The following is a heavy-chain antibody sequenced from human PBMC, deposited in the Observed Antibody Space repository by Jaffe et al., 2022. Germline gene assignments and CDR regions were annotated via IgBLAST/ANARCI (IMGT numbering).Heavy chain of an antibody. Sequence: QVQLVQSGAEVKKPGSSVKVSCKASGGTFSSYAISWVRQAPGQGLEWMGGIIPIFGTANYAQKFQGRVTITTDESTSTAYMELSSLRSEDTAVYYCARRRPSLITMVRGVEYYFDYWGQGTLVTVSS. CDR2: IIPIFGTA. CDR1: GGTFSSYA. D-gene: IGHD3-10*01. J-gene: IGHJ4*02. V-gene: IGHV1-69*05. CDR3: ARRRPSLITMVRGVEYYFDY.